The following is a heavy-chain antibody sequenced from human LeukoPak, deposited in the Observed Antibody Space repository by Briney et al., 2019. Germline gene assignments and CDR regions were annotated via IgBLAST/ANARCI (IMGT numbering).Heavy chain of an antibody. CDR2: IFHSGIT. Sequence: PSETLSLTCAVSGFSISSGYFWAWIRQSPGKGLEWIGSIFHSGITYYNPSLKSRITISVDTSKNQFSLKLSSVTAADTAVYYCARGPAGFDYWGQGTLVTVSS. J-gene: IGHJ4*02. CDR1: GFSISSGYF. V-gene: IGHV4-38-2*01. D-gene: IGHD2-2*01. CDR3: ARGPAGFDY.